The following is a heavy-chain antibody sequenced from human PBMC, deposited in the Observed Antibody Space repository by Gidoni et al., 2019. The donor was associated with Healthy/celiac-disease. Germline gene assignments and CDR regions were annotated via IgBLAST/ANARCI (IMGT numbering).Heavy chain of an antibody. J-gene: IGHJ2*01. CDR1: GSTFSDYY. CDR3: ARDGRGDYWYFDL. D-gene: IGHD4-17*01. V-gene: IGHV3-11*05. CDR2: ISSSSSYT. Sequence: QVQLVESGGGLVKPGGSLRLSCAASGSTFSDYYMSWIRQAPGKGLEWVSYISSSSSYTNYADSVKGRFTISRDNAKNSLYLQMNSLRAEDTAVYYCARDGRGDYWYFDLWGRGTLVTVSS.